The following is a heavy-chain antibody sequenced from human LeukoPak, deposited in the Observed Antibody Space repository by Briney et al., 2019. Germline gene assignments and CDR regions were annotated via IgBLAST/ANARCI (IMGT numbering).Heavy chain of an antibody. Sequence: SETLSLTCTVSGGSISSYYWSWIRQPAGKGLEWIGRIYTSGSTNYNPSLKSRVTMSVDTSKNQFSLKLSSVTAADTAVYYCARHPRYCSSTSCLLEYYFDYWGQGTLVTVSS. CDR2: IYTSGST. CDR1: GGSISSYY. V-gene: IGHV4-4*07. D-gene: IGHD2-2*01. CDR3: ARHPRYCSSTSCLLEYYFDY. J-gene: IGHJ4*02.